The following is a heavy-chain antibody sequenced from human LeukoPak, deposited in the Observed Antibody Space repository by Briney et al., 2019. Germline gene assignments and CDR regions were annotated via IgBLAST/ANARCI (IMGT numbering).Heavy chain of an antibody. CDR2: ISSSSSYI. D-gene: IGHD6-19*01. Sequence: GGSLRLSCAVSGFTFSSCSMNWVRQAPGKGLEWVSSISSSSSYIYYADSVKGRFTISRDNAKNSLYLQMNSLRAEDTAVYYCARAIAVPAYYYYYGMDVWGQGTTVTVSS. CDR1: GFTFSSCS. CDR3: ARAIAVPAYYYYYGMDV. V-gene: IGHV3-21*01. J-gene: IGHJ6*02.